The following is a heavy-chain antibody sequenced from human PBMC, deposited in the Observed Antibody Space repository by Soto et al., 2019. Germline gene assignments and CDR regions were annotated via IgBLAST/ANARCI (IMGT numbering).Heavy chain of an antibody. CDR3: ARGKYRAFIY. J-gene: IGHJ4*02. D-gene: IGHD3-10*01. V-gene: IGHV1-18*01. Sequence: QIQLVQSGPEVQRPGASVKVSCKASGYSFKNYDISWVRQAPGQGLEWLGWITAYNGNTKYIEKVQDRITLTTDTSTSTAYMELRGLRPDDTAVYYCARGKYRAFIYWGQGTLVTVSS. CDR1: GYSFKNYD. CDR2: ITAYNGNT.